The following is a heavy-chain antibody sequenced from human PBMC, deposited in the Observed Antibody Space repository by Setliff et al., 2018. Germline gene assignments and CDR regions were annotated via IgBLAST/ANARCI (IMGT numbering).Heavy chain of an antibody. V-gene: IGHV1-18*01. CDR2: MSPVYGIA. CDR1: GYAFITFG. J-gene: IGHJ4*02. CDR3: VRGPGPSVVVAIPFDH. D-gene: IGHD5-12*01. Sequence: ASVKVSCKTSGYAFITFGMSWVRQAPGQGLGWMGWMSPVYGIANYARKFQGRVTLTADTSTTTAYLELTSLRYDDTAVYYCVRGPGPSVVVAIPFDHWGQGSLVTVS.